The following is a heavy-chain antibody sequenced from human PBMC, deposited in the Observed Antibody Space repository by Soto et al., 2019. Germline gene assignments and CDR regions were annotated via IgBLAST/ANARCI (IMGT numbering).Heavy chain of an antibody. CDR1: GYTFNGYA. J-gene: IGHJ4*02. D-gene: IGHD6-19*01. V-gene: IGHV1-3*05. CDR3: ARAVAVPAAFDY. CDR2: INAVNGNT. Sequence: QVQLVQSGAEEKKPGASVKVSCKASGYTFNGYAMHWVRQAPGQRLEWMGWINAVNGNTKYSQKFQGRVTITRDTSASTAYMELSSLRSEDTAVYYWARAVAVPAAFDYWGQGTLVTVSS.